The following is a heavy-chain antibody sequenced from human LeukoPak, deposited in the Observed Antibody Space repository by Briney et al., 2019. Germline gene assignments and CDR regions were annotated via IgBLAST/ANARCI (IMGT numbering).Heavy chain of an antibody. J-gene: IGHJ4*02. Sequence: GGSLRLSCVASGFTFSSYAMSWVRQAPGKGLEWVSAISGSGRITYYADSVKGRFTISRDNSKNTLYLQMNSRRAEDTAVYYCAKSGMAAAGKIPDCYNWGQGKLVTVSS. CDR2: ISGSGRIT. D-gene: IGHD6-13*01. V-gene: IGHV3-23*01. CDR1: GFTFSSYA. CDR3: AKSGMAAAGKIPDCYN.